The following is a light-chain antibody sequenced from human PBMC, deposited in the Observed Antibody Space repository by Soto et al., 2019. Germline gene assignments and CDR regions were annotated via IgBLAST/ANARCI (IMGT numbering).Light chain of an antibody. Sequence: DVVMAQSPLSLPTTPVETASISCSAIQSLLHSNGYNYLDWYLQKPGQSPQLLIYLGSNRASGVPDRFSGSGSGTDFTLKISRVEAEDVGVYYCVPALQTHPFCQGTRLE. V-gene: IGKV2-28*01. CDR3: VPALQTHP. CDR2: LGS. CDR1: QSLLHSNGYNY. J-gene: IGKJ5*01.